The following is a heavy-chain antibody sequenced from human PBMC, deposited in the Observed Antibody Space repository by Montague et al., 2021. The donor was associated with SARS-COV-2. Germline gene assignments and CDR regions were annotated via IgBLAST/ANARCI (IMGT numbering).Heavy chain of an antibody. V-gene: IGHV4-39*01. CDR3: ARGPKMYGELADY. CDR2: FYYSGNT. J-gene: IGHJ4*02. D-gene: IGHD4-17*01. Sequence: ETLSLTCTVSGGSVRSSNDCWGWTRQPPGKGLEWIANFYYSGNTYYNPSLKSRVTISVDTSNNQFSLKLSSVTAADTAVYYCARGPKMYGELADYWGQGTLVTVSS. CDR1: GGSVRSSNDC.